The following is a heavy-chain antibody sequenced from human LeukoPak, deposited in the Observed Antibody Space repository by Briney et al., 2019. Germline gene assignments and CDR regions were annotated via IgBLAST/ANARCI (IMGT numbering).Heavy chain of an antibody. J-gene: IGHJ3*02. CDR1: GFTLSSYD. D-gene: IGHD5/OR15-5a*01. V-gene: IGHV3-13*01. CDR3: IRGGILVSGIDAFDI. Sequence: GGSLRLSCAASGFTLSSYDMHWVRQAPGRGLEWVSAIGIAGDTYYPDSVKGRFTISRENAMYLQMNSLKDGDTAVYYCIRGGILVSGIDAFDIWGQGTMVTVSS. CDR2: IGIAGDT.